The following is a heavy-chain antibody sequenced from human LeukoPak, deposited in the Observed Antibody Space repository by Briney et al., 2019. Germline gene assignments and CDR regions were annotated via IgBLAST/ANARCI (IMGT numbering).Heavy chain of an antibody. CDR3: ARDPRIVGATFPPFAYYYMDV. J-gene: IGHJ6*03. V-gene: IGHV4-34*01. CDR1: GGSFSGYY. Sequence: SETLSLTCAVYGGSFSGYYWSWIRQPPGKGLEWIGEINHSGSTNYNPSLKSRVTISVDTSKNQFSLKLSSVTAADTAVYYCARDPRIVGATFPPFAYYYMDVWGKGTTVTVSS. CDR2: INHSGST. D-gene: IGHD1-26*01.